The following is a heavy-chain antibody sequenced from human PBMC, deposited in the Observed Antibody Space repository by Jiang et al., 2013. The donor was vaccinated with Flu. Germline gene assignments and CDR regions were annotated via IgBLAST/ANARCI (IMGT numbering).Heavy chain of an antibody. CDR1: GGTFSSYA. J-gene: IGHJ6*02. CDR2: IIPILGIA. CDR3: ARGRSSWAYYYYYGMDV. V-gene: IGHV1-69*04. Sequence: KKPGSSVKVSCKASGGTFSSYAISWVRQAPGQGLEWMGRIIPILGIANYAQKFQGRVTITADKSTSTAYMELSSLRSEDTAVYYCARGRSSWAYYYYYGMDVWGQGTTVTVSS. D-gene: IGHD6-13*01.